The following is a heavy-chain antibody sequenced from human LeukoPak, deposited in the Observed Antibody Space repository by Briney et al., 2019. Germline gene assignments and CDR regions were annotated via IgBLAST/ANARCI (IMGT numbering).Heavy chain of an antibody. CDR1: AGSISSGGYC. Sequence: PSQTLSLTCTVSAGSISSGGYCWSWIRQHPGKGLEWIGYIYYSGSTYYNPSLRSRVTISVDPSKNQFSLKLSSVTAADTAVYYCARVTVYYDILTGYYKRGYYFDYWGQGTLVTVSS. D-gene: IGHD3-9*01. CDR3: ARVTVYYDILTGYYKRGYYFDY. J-gene: IGHJ4*02. CDR2: IYYSGST. V-gene: IGHV4-31*03.